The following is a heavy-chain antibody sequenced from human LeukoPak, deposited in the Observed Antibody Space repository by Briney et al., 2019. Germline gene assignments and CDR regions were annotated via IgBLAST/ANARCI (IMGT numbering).Heavy chain of an antibody. Sequence: PGGSLRLSCAASGFTFSDNYMSWIRQAPGKGLEWVSFISISGATIHYAGSVRGRLTISRDNAKNSLYLQMNSLRAEDTAMYYCARTIIGIYGSFEYYFDLWCQGTLVTVSS. CDR3: ARTIIGIYGSFEYYFDL. CDR2: ISISGATI. J-gene: IGHJ4*02. V-gene: IGHV3-11*01. CDR1: GFTFSDNY. D-gene: IGHD3-16*01.